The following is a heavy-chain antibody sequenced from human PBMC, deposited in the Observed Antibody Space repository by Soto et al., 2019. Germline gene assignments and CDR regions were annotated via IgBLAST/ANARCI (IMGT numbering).Heavy chain of an antibody. J-gene: IGHJ4*02. CDR2: ISSTGRTI. D-gene: IGHD6-19*01. V-gene: IGHV3-11*01. CDR3: ARSYSSGWEFDY. CDR1: GFSLSNYY. Sequence: GSLRLSWGAAGFSLSNYYMGWIRQAPGKGLEWVSYISSTGRTIYYADSVKGRFTVSRDNAQNSLSLTLNSLRVEDTAVYYCARSYSSGWEFDYWGQGTQVTVSS.